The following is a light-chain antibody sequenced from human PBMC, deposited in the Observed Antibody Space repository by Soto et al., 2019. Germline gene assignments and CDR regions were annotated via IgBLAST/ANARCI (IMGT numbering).Light chain of an antibody. CDR2: SAS. J-gene: IGKJ5*01. V-gene: IGKV1-17*01. CDR1: QHVDRY. CDR3: QQYYSYLIT. Sequence: DIQMTQSPSSLSASVGDSVTITCRTSQHVDRYLSWYQQIPGRAPKLLIYSASSLVSGVPSRFSGSGSGTDFTLTISCLQSEDFATYYCQQYYSYLITFGQGTRLEIK.